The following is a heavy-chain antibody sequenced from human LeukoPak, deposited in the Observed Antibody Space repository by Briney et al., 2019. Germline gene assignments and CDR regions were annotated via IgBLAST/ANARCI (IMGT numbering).Heavy chain of an antibody. CDR2: IYYSGST. J-gene: IGHJ4*02. CDR1: GGSISSGDYY. Sequence: SETLSLTCTVSGGSISSGDYYWSWIRQPPGKGLEWIGYIYYSGSTYYNPSLKSRVTISVDTSKNQFSLKLSSVTAADTVVYYCARPGYSSSYLYFDYWGQGTLVTVSS. CDR3: ARPGYSSSYLYFDY. D-gene: IGHD6-6*01. V-gene: IGHV4-30-4*08.